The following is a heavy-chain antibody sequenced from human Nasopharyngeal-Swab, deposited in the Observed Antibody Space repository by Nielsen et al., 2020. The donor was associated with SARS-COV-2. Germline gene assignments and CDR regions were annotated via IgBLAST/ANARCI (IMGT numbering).Heavy chain of an antibody. CDR3: TRDSKPDYYYGSDYKDY. Sequence: WSGQAPGQGSGGSGWISAYNGNTNYAQKLLGRVTMTTDTSTSTAYMKLSSLRSDDTAVYCCTRDSKPDYYYGSDYKDYWGQGTLVTVSS. V-gene: IGHV1-18*01. D-gene: IGHD3-22*01. J-gene: IGHJ4*02. CDR2: ISAYNGNT.